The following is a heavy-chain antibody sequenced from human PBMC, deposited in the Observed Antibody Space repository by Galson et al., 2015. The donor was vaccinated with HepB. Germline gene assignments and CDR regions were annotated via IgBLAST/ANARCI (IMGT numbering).Heavy chain of an antibody. CDR2: VSGGGGST. CDR1: GFSITTNY. J-gene: IGHJ4*02. D-gene: IGHD4-23*01. CDR3: AKDAYGGKSYLDY. V-gene: IGHV3-23*01. Sequence: SLRLSCAASGFSITTNYMNWVRQAPGKGLEWVSAVSGGGGSTYYADSVKGRFTISRDNSKNTLFLQMNSLRAEDTAVYHCAKDAYGGKSYLDYWGQGTLVTVSS.